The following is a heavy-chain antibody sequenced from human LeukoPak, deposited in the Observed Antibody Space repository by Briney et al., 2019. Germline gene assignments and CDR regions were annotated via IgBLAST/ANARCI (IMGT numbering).Heavy chain of an antibody. CDR3: ARPSYISSWTFDY. D-gene: IGHD6-13*01. J-gene: IGHJ4*02. CDR1: GFTFSSYS. Sequence: GGSLRLSCAASGFTFSSYSMNWVRQAPGKGLEWVSSISSSSSYIYYADSVKGRFTISRDNAKNSLYLQMNSLRAEDTAVYYCARPSYISSWTFDYWGQGTLVTVSS. V-gene: IGHV3-21*01. CDR2: ISSSSSYI.